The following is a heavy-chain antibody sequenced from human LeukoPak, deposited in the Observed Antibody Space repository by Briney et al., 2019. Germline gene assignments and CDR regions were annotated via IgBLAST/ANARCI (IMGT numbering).Heavy chain of an antibody. CDR2: IDTDGGIT. V-gene: IGHV3-74*03. J-gene: IGHJ6*03. D-gene: IGHD3-10*01. CDR1: GFTFSSYW. CDR3: AFGSGREGYMDV. Sequence: GGSLRLSCAASGFTFSSYWMHWVRQAPGKGLVWVSRIDTDGGITTYADSVKGRFTISRDNAKNTLYLQMNSLRAEDTAVYYCAFGSGREGYMDVWGKGTTVSVYS.